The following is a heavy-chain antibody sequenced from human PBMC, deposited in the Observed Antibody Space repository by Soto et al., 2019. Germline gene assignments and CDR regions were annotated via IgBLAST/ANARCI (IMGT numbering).Heavy chain of an antibody. CDR3: VGAVAGTSRTYYYYYYGMDV. CDR1: GFTFSSYD. CDR2: ISSSSSYI. Sequence: PGGSLRLSCAASGFTFSSYDMNWVRQAPGKGLEWVSSISSSSSYIYYADSVKGRFTISRDNAKNSLYLQMNSLRAEDTAVYYCVGAVAGTSRTYYYYYYGMDVWGQGTTVTVSS. J-gene: IGHJ6*02. V-gene: IGHV3-21*01. D-gene: IGHD6-19*01.